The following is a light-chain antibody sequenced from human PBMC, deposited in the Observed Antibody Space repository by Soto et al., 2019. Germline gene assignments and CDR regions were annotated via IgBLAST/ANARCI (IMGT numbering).Light chain of an antibody. CDR2: GAS. CDR1: ESVSIS. Sequence: EVVLTQSPATLSVSPGEGATLSCRASESVSISLAWYQHKPDQPPRLLIHGASTRASGVPPRFSGSGSGTDFSLTISSLQSEDYAVYYCQQHSHWPPWTFGQGTRVEIQ. V-gene: IGKV3D-15*01. CDR3: QQHSHWPPWT. J-gene: IGKJ1*01.